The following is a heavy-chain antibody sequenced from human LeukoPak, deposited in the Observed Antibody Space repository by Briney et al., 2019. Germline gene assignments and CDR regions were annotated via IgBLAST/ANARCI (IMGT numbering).Heavy chain of an antibody. V-gene: IGHV3-30-3*01. CDR1: GFTFSNYV. J-gene: IGHJ6*02. Sequence: PGGSLRLSCAASGFTFSNYVMHWVRQAPGKGLEWVALISYEGTNENYADSVKGRFTISRDNSKNTLYLQMNSLRPEDTAVYYCATTAPYYYDSSGCPDVWGQGTTVTVSS. CDR3: ATTAPYYYDSSGCPDV. D-gene: IGHD3-22*01. CDR2: ISYEGTNE.